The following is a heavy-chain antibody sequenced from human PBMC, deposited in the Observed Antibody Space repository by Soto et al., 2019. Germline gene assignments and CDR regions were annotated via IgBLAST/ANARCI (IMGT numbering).Heavy chain of an antibody. D-gene: IGHD1-26*01. Sequence: PGGSLRLCCAASGFTFSNAWMNWVRQAPGKGLEWVGRIKSKTDGGTTDYAAPVKGRFTISRDDSKNTLYLQMNSLKTEDTAVYYCTTEYRELLLIGYYYYGMDVWGQGTTVTVSS. CDR3: TTEYRELLLIGYYYYGMDV. CDR1: GFTFSNAW. CDR2: IKSKTDGGTT. J-gene: IGHJ6*02. V-gene: IGHV3-15*07.